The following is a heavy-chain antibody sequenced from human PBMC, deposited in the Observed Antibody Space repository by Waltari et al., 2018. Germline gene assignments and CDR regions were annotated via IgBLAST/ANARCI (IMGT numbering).Heavy chain of an antibody. CDR3: ATTKWFGGYNYYYDMDV. CDR2: FDPEDGET. CDR1: GYTLTQLS. J-gene: IGHJ6*03. V-gene: IGHV1-24*01. D-gene: IGHD3-10*01. Sequence: QVQLVRSGAEVKKPGASVMVSCKVSGYTLTQLSMHSVRQAPGKGLEWMGGFDPEDGETIYAQKFQGRVTMTEDTSTDTAYMELSSLRSEDTAVYYCATTKWFGGYNYYYDMDVWGKGTTVTVSS.